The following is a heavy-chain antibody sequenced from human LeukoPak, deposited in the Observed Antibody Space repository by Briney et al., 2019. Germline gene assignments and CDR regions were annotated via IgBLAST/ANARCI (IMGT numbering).Heavy chain of an antibody. D-gene: IGHD2/OR15-2a*01. Sequence: SQTLSLTCTVSGGSISSYYWSWIRQPPGKGLEWIGYIYYSGSTNYNPSLKSRVTISVDTSKNQFSLKLSSVTAADTAVHYCARGEYYFDYWGQGTLVTVSS. J-gene: IGHJ4*02. V-gene: IGHV4-59*01. CDR2: IYYSGST. CDR3: ARGEYYFDY. CDR1: GGSISSYY.